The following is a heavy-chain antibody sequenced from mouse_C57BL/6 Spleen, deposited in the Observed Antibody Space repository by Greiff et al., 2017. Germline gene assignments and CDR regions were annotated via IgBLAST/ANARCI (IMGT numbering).Heavy chain of an antibody. CDR2: IDPSDSYT. CDR1: GYTFTSYW. D-gene: IGHD3-2*02. V-gene: IGHV1-50*01. J-gene: IGHJ2*01. CDR3: ARRSSGYPYYFYY. Sequence: QVQLQQPGAELVKPGASVKLSCKASGYTFTSYWMQWVKQRPGQGLEWIGEIDPSDSYTNYNQKFKGKATLTVDTSSNTAYMQLSSLTSEDSAVFYCARRSSGYPYYFYYWGQGTTLTVSS.